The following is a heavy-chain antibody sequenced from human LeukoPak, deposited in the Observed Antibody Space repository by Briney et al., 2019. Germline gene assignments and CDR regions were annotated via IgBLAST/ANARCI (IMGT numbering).Heavy chain of an antibody. CDR2: INWNGGST. J-gene: IGHJ6*03. D-gene: IGHD2-15*01. Sequence: PGGSLRLSCAASGFTFDDYGMSWVRQAPGKGLEWVSGINWNGGSTGYADSVKGRFTISRDNAKNSLYLQMNSLRAEDTALYYCAREDWVSDCSGGSCYYMDVWGKGTTVTVSS. CDR3: AREDWVSDCSGGSCYYMDV. CDR1: GFTFDDYG. V-gene: IGHV3-20*04.